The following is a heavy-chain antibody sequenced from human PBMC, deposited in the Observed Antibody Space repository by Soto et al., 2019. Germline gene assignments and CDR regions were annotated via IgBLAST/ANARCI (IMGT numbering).Heavy chain of an antibody. D-gene: IGHD1-1*01. CDR2: MSHSGGT. V-gene: IGHV4-61*01. J-gene: IGHJ3*02. CDR3: ARVERGTATTVVDAFDI. CDR1: GGFVSSGSYY. Sequence: SETLSLTCAVYGGFVSSGSYYWSWIRQPPGKGLEWIGEMSHSGGTHFNLSLKSRVTISVDTSKNQFSLKMASVTAADTALYYCARVERGTATTVVDAFDIWGPGTMVTV.